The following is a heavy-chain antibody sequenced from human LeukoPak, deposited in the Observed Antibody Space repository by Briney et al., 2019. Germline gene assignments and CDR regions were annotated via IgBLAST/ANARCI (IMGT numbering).Heavy chain of an antibody. V-gene: IGHV3-30*18. CDR1: GFIFSSYG. D-gene: IGHD5-18*01. CDR3: AKDRYSYAFEYSDS. Sequence: GGSLRLSCAASGFIFSSYGMHWVRQAPGKGLDWVAVISNDGSKKYYADSVKGRFTISRDNSKNTLSLQVSSLRTEDTAVYYCAKDRYSYAFEYSDSWGQGTLVTVSS. CDR2: ISNDGSKK. J-gene: IGHJ4*02.